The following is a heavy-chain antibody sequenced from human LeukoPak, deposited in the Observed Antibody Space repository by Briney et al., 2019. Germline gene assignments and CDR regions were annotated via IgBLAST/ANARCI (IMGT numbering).Heavy chain of an antibody. J-gene: IGHJ4*02. V-gene: IGHV3-30*18. CDR3: AKGQMATINGYFDY. D-gene: IGHD5-24*01. Sequence: GGSLRLSCAASGFTFSSYGMHWVRQAPGKGLEWVAVISYDGSNKYYADSVKGRFTISRDNSKNTLYLQMNSLRAEDTPVYYCAKGQMATINGYFDYWGQGSLVTVSS. CDR1: GFTFSSYG. CDR2: ISYDGSNK.